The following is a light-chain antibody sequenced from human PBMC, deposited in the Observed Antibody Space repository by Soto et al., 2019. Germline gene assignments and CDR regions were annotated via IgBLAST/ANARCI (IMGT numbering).Light chain of an antibody. Sequence: PCKSTTLSCRGSLILGRYLAWYQQKPGQAPRLLIYDASRRATGIPVRFSGSGSGTDFTLTISSLEPEDFAVYYCQQPGSSGTFGQGTKVDI. J-gene: IGKJ1*01. V-gene: IGKV3-11*01. CDR2: DAS. CDR1: LILGRY. CDR3: QQPGSSGT.